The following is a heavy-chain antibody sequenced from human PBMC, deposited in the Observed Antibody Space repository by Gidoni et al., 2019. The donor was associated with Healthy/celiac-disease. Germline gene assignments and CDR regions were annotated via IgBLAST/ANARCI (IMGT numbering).Heavy chain of an antibody. CDR3: ARTPGWLTYFDS. J-gene: IGHJ4*02. D-gene: IGHD3-22*01. V-gene: IGHV3-30-3*01. CDR1: GFTFSTYA. CDR2: ISYDGSNK. Sequence: QVQLVESGGGVVQPGRSLRLSGAASGFTFSTYAMHWVRQAPGKGLEWVAVISYDGSNKYYADSVKGRFTISRDNSKNTLYLQMNTLRAEDTAVYYCARTPGWLTYFDSWGQGTLVTVSS.